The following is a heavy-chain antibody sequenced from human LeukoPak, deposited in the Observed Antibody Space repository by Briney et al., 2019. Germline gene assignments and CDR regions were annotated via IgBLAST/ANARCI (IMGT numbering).Heavy chain of an antibody. D-gene: IGHD6-6*01. CDR1: GFTYSTSW. J-gene: IGHJ3*01. V-gene: IGHV3-7*01. Sequence: GGSLRLSCAASGFTYSTSWMTWVRQAPGKGLEWVANIKEDGSEKNYVDSVKGRFAISRDNGKNSLYLQMNSLRGDDTAVYYCARGVYAFDVWGQGTMVTVSS. CDR3: ARGVYAFDV. CDR2: IKEDGSEK.